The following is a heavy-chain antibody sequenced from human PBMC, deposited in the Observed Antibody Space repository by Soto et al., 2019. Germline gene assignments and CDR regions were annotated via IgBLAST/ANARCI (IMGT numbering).Heavy chain of an antibody. CDR2: IRSKAYGGTT. D-gene: IGHD1-7*01. Sequence: PGGSLRLSCPASGFTLGDYAMSWVRQAPGKGLEWVGFIRSKAYGGTTEYAASVKGRFTISRDDSKSIAYLQMNSLKTEDTAVYYCTSDNWNYADYYYGMDVWGQGTTVTVSS. CDR3: TSDNWNYADYYYGMDV. V-gene: IGHV3-49*04. J-gene: IGHJ6*02. CDR1: GFTLGDYA.